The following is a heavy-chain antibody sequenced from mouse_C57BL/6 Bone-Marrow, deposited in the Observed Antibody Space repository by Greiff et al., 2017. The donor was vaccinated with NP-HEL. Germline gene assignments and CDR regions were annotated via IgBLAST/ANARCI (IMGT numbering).Heavy chain of an antibody. CDR3: ARNYGSSWSDWYFDV. CDR1: GYTFTDHT. Sequence: VQLQQSDAELVKPGASVKISCKVSGYTFTDHTIHWMKQRPEQGLEWIGYIYSRDGSTKYNEKFKGKATLTADKSSSTAYMQLNSLTSEDSAVYFCARNYGSSWSDWYFDVWGTGTTVTVSS. D-gene: IGHD1-1*01. V-gene: IGHV1-78*01. CDR2: IYSRDGST. J-gene: IGHJ1*03.